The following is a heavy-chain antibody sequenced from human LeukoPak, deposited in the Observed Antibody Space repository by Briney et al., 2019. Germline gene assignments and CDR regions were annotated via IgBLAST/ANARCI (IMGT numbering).Heavy chain of an antibody. CDR2: ISWNSGSI. V-gene: IGHV3-9*01. CDR1: GFTFDDYA. D-gene: IGHD5-24*01. Sequence: GGSLRLSCAASGFTFDDYAMHWVRQAPGKGLEWVSGISWNSGSIGYADSVKGRLTISRDNAKNSLYLQMNSLRAEDTALYYCAKDMGSDGYNSFDYWGQGTLVTVSS. J-gene: IGHJ4*02. CDR3: AKDMGSDGYNSFDY.